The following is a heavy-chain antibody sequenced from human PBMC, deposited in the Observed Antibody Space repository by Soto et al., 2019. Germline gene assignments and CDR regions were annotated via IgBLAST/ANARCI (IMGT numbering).Heavy chain of an antibody. CDR3: ARGRDDIVLMVYAIDFDY. D-gene: IGHD2-8*01. CDR1: GYTFTSYA. Sequence: ASVKVSCKASGYTFTSYAMHWVRQAPGQRLEWMGWINAGNGNTEYSQKFQGRVTITRDTSASTAYMELSSLRSEDTAVYYCARGRDDIVLMVYAIDFDYWGQGTLVTVSS. CDR2: INAGNGNT. J-gene: IGHJ4*02. V-gene: IGHV1-3*01.